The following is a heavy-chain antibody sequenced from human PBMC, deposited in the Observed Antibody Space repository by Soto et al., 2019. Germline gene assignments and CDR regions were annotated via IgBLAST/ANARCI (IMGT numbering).Heavy chain of an antibody. D-gene: IGHD3-22*01. J-gene: IGHJ4*02. CDR2: ISYDGSNK. CDR3: AKVENYYDSSGSDY. Sequence: QVQLVDSGGGVVQPGRSLRLSCAASGFTFSSYGMHWVRQAPGKGLEWVAVISYDGSNKDYADSVKGRFTISRDNSKNTRYLQMNSLRAEDTAVYYCAKVENYYDSSGSDYWGQGTLVTVSS. CDR1: GFTFSSYG. V-gene: IGHV3-30*18.